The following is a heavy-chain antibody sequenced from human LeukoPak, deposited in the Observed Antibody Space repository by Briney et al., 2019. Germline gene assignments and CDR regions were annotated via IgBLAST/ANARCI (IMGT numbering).Heavy chain of an antibody. V-gene: IGHV4-59*12. J-gene: IGHJ4*02. CDR3: AKEPAAERQWVVLPFDY. CDR2: IYYSGST. CDR1: GGSISSYY. D-gene: IGHD6-19*01. Sequence: SETLSLTCTVSGGSISSYYWSWIRQPPGKGLEWIGYIYYSGSTNYNPSLKSRVTISVDTSKNQFSLKLSSVTAADTAVYYCAKEPAAERQWVVLPFDYWGQGTLVTVSS.